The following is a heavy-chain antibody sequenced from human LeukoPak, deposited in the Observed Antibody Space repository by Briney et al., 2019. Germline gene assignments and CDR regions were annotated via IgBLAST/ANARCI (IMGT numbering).Heavy chain of an antibody. V-gene: IGHV4-38-2*02. D-gene: IGHD6-6*01. CDR3: ARHSGSSSYFDY. CDR2: FYHGGST. J-gene: IGHJ4*02. CDR1: GGCISGSF. Sequence: SETLSLTCTISGGCISGSFWSWIRQPPGKGLEWIGSFYHGGSTYYNPSLKSRVTISVDTSKNQLSLKVSSVTAADTAMYYCARHSGSSSYFDYWGQGTLVTVSS.